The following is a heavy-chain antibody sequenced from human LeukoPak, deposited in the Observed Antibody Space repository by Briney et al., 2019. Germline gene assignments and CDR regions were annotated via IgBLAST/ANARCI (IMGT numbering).Heavy chain of an antibody. CDR1: GFTFSSYA. Sequence: PGGSLRLSCSASGFTFSSYAMSWVRQAPGKGLEWVSAISGSGGSTYYADSVKGRFTISRDNSKNTLYLQMNSLRAEDTAVYYCAKMRTYCSSTSCYRAFDIWGQGTMVTVSS. V-gene: IGHV3-23*01. CDR2: ISGSGGST. D-gene: IGHD2-2*01. J-gene: IGHJ3*02. CDR3: AKMRTYCSSTSCYRAFDI.